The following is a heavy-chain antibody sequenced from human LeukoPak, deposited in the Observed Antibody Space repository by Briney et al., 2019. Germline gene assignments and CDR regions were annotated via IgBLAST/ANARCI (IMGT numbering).Heavy chain of an antibody. J-gene: IGHJ5*02. D-gene: IGHD6-19*01. CDR1: GFTFRTSD. Sequence: GGSLRLFCGASGFTFRTSDMTWVGRAPRRGRQGFSGISASGDSTYYAGSVKGRFTISRDNSKNTLYLQMSGLRAEDSAVYHCAREGWQVPDWFDPWGQGTLVTVSS. V-gene: IGHV3-23*01. CDR3: AREGWQVPDWFDP. CDR2: ISASGDST.